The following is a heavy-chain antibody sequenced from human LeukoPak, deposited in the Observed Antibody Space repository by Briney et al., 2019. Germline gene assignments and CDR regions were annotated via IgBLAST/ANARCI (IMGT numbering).Heavy chain of an antibody. CDR3: ARGIVSPRFYDYMDV. CDR1: GGSINSGNYY. D-gene: IGHD1-26*01. J-gene: IGHJ6*03. V-gene: IGHV4-61*02. Sequence: SETLSLTCTVSGGSINSGNYYWTWIRQPAGKGLEWIGRVFATGSTSSSHNPSLSGRASISVDTSKNQFSLELNSVTAADSAVYFCARGIVSPRFYDYMDVWGKGTTVTVSS. CDR2: VFATGST.